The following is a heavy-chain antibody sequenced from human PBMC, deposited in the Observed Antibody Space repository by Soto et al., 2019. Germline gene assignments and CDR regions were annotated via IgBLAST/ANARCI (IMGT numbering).Heavy chain of an antibody. CDR1: GFTFSTYA. V-gene: IGHV3-30-3*01. CDR2: ISYDGNNK. Sequence: QVHLVESGGDVVQPGRSLRLSCAASGFTFSTYAMHWVRQAPCKGLEWVAVISYDGNNKYYADSVKGRFTISRDNSKNTLYLQMNSLRAEVTAVYYCARGGGPNAFDIWGQGTMVTVSS. CDR3: ARGGGPNAFDI. D-gene: IGHD3-16*01. J-gene: IGHJ3*02.